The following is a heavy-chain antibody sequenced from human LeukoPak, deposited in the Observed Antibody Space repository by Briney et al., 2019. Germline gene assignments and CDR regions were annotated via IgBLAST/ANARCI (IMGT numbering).Heavy chain of an antibody. CDR2: ISGSGGST. D-gene: IGHD1-26*01. Sequence: GGSLRLSRAASTFTFSNYAMSWVRQAPGKGLEWVSDISGSGGSTHYADSVKGRFTISRDNSKNTLYLQMNSLRAEDTAVYYCAKASELARGDDAFDIWGQGTMVTVSS. J-gene: IGHJ3*02. V-gene: IGHV3-23*01. CDR3: AKASELARGDDAFDI. CDR1: TFTFSNYA.